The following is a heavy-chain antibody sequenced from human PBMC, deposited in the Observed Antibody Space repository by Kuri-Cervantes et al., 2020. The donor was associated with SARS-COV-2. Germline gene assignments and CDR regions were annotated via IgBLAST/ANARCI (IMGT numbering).Heavy chain of an antibody. D-gene: IGHD3-10*02. V-gene: IGHV3-23*01. CDR3: AKYLVRGGLNWFDP. J-gene: IGHJ5*02. CDR1: GFIFSSYG. Sequence: GESLKISCAAPGFIFSSYGMHWVRQAPTKGLEWVSAISGSGDITYYGDSVQGRFTISRDNSKNTLYLQMNSLRAEDTAVYYCAKYLVRGGLNWFDPWGQGTQVTVSS. CDR2: ISGSGDIT.